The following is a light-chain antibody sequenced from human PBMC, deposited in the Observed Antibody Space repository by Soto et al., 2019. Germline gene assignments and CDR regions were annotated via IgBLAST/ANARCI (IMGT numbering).Light chain of an antibody. Sequence: EIMLTQSPGTLSLSPGERATLSCRASQSVSSSHLAWYQQKPGQAPRLLIYGASSRATGIPDRFSGSGSGTDFTLTISGLEPEDFAVYYCQQYGSPFGGGTKVEIK. J-gene: IGKJ4*01. CDR1: QSVSSSH. CDR2: GAS. V-gene: IGKV3-20*01. CDR3: QQYGSP.